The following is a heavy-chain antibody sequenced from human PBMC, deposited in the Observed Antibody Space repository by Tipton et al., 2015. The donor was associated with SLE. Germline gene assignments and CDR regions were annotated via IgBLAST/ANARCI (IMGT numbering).Heavy chain of an antibody. V-gene: IGHV4-28*02. CDR1: VYSISSSHW. CDR3: ARQRGYYDGTPFPPWNFDL. J-gene: IGHJ2*01. Sequence: TLSLTCNVSVYSISSSHWWGWIRQPPGKGLEWIGHIYYGGTIYYNPSLKSRVTMSIDTSENHFSLNLNSVTAADTAVYFCARQRGYYDGTPFPPWNFDLWGRGTQVTVSS. CDR2: IYYGGTI. D-gene: IGHD3-16*01.